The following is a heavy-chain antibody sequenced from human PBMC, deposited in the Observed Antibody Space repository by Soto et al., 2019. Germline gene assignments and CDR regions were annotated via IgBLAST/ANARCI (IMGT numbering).Heavy chain of an antibody. CDR3: ARDLGPWNYSLYYYGMDV. D-gene: IGHD1-7*01. V-gene: IGHV4-4*07. CDR1: GGSISSYY. J-gene: IGHJ6*02. Sequence: PSETLSLTCTVSGGSISSYYWSWIRQPAGKGLEWIGRIYTSGSTNYNPSLKSRVTMSVDTSKNQFSLKLSSVTAADTAMYYCARDLGPWNYSLYYYGMDVWGQGTTVTVSS. CDR2: IYTSGST.